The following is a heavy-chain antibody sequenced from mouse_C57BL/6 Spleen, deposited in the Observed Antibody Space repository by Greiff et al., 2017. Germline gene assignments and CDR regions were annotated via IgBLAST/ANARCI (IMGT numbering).Heavy chain of an antibody. Sequence: VQLQQSGPELVKPGASVKISCKASGYSFTGYYMNWVKQSPEKSLEWIGEINPSTGGTTYSQKFTAKATLTVDKSSSTAYMQLKSLTSEDSAVDYCAREKGLPDYAMDYWGQGTSVTVSS. D-gene: IGHD6-1*01. V-gene: IGHV1-42*01. CDR3: AREKGLPDYAMDY. CDR1: GYSFTGYY. CDR2: INPSTGGT. J-gene: IGHJ4*01.